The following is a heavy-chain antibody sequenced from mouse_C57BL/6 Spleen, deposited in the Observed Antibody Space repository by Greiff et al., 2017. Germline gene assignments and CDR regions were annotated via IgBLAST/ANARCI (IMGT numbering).Heavy chain of an antibody. CDR3: ARADYYCHYAMDY. V-gene: IGHV1-53*01. J-gene: IGHJ4*01. D-gene: IGHD2-1*01. CDR2: INPTNGGT. Sequence: QVQLQQSGPELVQPGASVKLSCKASGYTFTSYYMPWVTQRPGKSLEWIGDINPTNGGTNYTKKFKSKATLTVDNSSSTAYVQLRSLTSDDTAVYDCARADYYCHYAMDYWGQGTSVTVAS. CDR1: GYTFTSYY.